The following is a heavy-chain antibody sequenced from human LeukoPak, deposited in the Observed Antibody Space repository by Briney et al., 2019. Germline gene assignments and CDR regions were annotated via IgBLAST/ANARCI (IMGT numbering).Heavy chain of an antibody. Sequence: GGSLRLSCAASGFTFGSTGMHWVRLPPGKGLEWVALLRYDGITKYYAESVQGRFTISRDISKSTLYLEMNSLRAEDTAVYYCASGYGWLSSNWGQGTLVTVSS. CDR3: ASGYGWLSSN. CDR2: LRYDGITK. V-gene: IGHV3-30*02. J-gene: IGHJ4*02. D-gene: IGHD3-9*01. CDR1: GFTFGSTG.